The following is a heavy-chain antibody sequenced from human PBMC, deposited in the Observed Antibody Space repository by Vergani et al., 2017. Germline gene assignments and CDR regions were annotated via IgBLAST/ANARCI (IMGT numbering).Heavy chain of an antibody. Sequence: QVQLQQSGPGLVKPSQTLSLTCAISGDSVSSNSAAWNWIRQSPSRGLEWLGRTYYRSKWYNDYAVSLKSRITINPDTSKNQFSLQLNSVTPEDTAVYYCARGGVAVTTPYYYYMDVWGKGTTVTVSS. V-gene: IGHV6-1*01. CDR2: TYYRSKWYN. CDR3: ARGGVAVTTPYYYYMDV. D-gene: IGHD4-17*01. CDR1: GDSVSSNSAA. J-gene: IGHJ6*03.